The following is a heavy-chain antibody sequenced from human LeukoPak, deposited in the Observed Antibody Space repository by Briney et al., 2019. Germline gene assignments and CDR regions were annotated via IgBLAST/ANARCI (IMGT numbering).Heavy chain of an antibody. J-gene: IGHJ4*02. CDR1: GFTFSSYG. CDR2: IWYDGSNK. Sequence: PGGSLRLSCAASGFTFSSYGMHWVRQAPGKGLEWVAVIWYDGSNKYYADSVKGRFTISRDNAQNSLYLQMNSLRAEDTAIYYCAKDGGVAAAGTFDYWGQGTLVTVSS. D-gene: IGHD6-13*01. V-gene: IGHV3-33*03. CDR3: AKDGGVAAAGTFDY.